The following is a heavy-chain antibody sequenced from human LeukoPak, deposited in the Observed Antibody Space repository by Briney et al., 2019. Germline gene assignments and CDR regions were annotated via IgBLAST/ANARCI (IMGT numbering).Heavy chain of an antibody. CDR3: ARGGSYSSSSFDY. J-gene: IGHJ4*02. CDR1: GGSISSSSYY. CDR2: IYYSGST. V-gene: IGHV4-39*01. Sequence: SETLSLTCTVSGGSISSSSYYWGWIRQPPGKGPEWIGSIYYSGSTYYNPSLKSRVTISVDASKNQFSLKLSSVTAADTAVYYCARGGSYSSSSFDYWGQGTLVTVSS. D-gene: IGHD6-13*01.